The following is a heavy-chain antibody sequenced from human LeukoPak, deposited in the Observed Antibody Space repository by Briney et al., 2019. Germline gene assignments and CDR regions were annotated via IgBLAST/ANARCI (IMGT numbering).Heavy chain of an antibody. CDR1: GGSISSGGYS. V-gene: IGHV4-30-4*07. Sequence: SETLSLTCAVSGGSISSGGYSWSWIRQPPGKGLEWIGYIYYSGSTYYNPSLKSRVTISVDTSKNQFSLKLSSVTAADTALYYCARYDSSSRATDPWGQGTLVTVSS. CDR3: ARYDSSSRATDP. J-gene: IGHJ5*02. D-gene: IGHD6-6*01. CDR2: IYYSGST.